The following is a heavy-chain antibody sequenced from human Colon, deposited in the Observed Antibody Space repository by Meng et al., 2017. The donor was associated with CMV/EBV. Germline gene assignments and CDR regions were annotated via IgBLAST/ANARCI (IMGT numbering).Heavy chain of an antibody. Sequence: GESLKISCAASGVTFSRYWMTWVRQAPGKGLEWVANIKQDGSEKYYVDSVKGRFTISRDNAKNSLYLQMDSLRVEDTAVYYCARTDPSKLAPDHWGQGTLVTVSS. CDR1: GVTFSRYW. J-gene: IGHJ4*02. V-gene: IGHV3-7*01. CDR3: ARTDPSKLAPDH. CDR2: IKQDGSEK.